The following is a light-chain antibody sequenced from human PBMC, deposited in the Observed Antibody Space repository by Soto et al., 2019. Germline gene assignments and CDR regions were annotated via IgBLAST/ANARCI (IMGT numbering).Light chain of an antibody. V-gene: IGKV3-15*01. CDR2: RAS. J-gene: IGKJ5*01. CDR3: QQYNEWPIT. Sequence: VSTQSPFTLSLSPAERALLSCRASQSVSSLLAWYQQKPGQAPRLLIYRASTRATGISGRFSGSGSGTEFTLTITSLQSEDFALYYCQQYNEWPITFGQRTRLEI. CDR1: QSVSSL.